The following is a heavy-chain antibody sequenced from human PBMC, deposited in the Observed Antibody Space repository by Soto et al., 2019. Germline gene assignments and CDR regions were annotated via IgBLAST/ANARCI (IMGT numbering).Heavy chain of an antibody. J-gene: IGHJ4*02. CDR2: INNDGSYT. V-gene: IGHV3-74*03. Sequence: GSLRLSCAASGFTFSTYVMLWVRQAPGKGLVWVSYINNDGSYTTYADSVKGRFTISRDNAENTLYLQMNSLRAEDTAVYYCVRNYAGLGYLGQGTLVTFYS. D-gene: IGHD1-7*01. CDR3: VRNYAGLGY. CDR1: GFTFSTYV.